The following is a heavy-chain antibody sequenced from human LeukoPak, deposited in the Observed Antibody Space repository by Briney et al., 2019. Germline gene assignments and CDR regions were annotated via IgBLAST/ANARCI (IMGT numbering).Heavy chain of an antibody. J-gene: IGHJ4*02. V-gene: IGHV4-30-2*01. D-gene: IGHD6-6*01. CDR3: ARDFAKWGIAARHPIE. Sequence: SETLSLTCTVSGGSISSGGYYWSWIRQPPGTGLEWIGYIYHSGSTYYDPSLKSRVTISVDRSKNQFSLKLSSVTAADTAVYYCARDFAKWGIAARHPIEWGQGTLVTVSS. CDR2: IYHSGST. CDR1: GGSISSGGYY.